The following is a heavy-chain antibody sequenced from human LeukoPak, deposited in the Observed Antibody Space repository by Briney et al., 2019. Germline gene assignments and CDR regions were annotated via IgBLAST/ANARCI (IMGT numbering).Heavy chain of an antibody. CDR2: INHSGST. J-gene: IGHJ3*02. Sequence: SETLSLTCTVSGGSISSGGYYWSWIRQPPGKGLEWIGEINHSGSTNYNPSLKSRVTISVDTSKNQFSLKLSSVTAADTAVYYCARGGIIVRYYDSSGYKGAFVIWGQGTMVTVSS. V-gene: IGHV4-39*07. CDR1: GGSISSGGYY. CDR3: ARGGIIVRYYDSSGYKGAFVI. D-gene: IGHD3-22*01.